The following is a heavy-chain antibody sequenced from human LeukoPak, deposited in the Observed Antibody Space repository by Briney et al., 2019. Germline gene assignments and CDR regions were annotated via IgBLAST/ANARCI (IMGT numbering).Heavy chain of an antibody. V-gene: IGHV3-43*02. CDR1: GFIFANYA. D-gene: IGHD6-19*01. CDR3: ARESETSGWYDY. CDR2: ISGDGGRT. J-gene: IGHJ4*02. Sequence: GGCLRVSPAAPGFIFANYAIHWVRQAPGKSLEWVSLISGDGGRTFYADSVRGRFTISRDNTRKSLSLQMSSLRSEDTALYYCARESETSGWYDYWGQGTLVTVSS.